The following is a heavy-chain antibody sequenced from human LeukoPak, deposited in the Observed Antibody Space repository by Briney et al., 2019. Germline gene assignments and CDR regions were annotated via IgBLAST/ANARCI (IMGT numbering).Heavy chain of an antibody. CDR3: ARADRYYYDSSGHYDY. J-gene: IGHJ4*02. CDR2: INHSGST. D-gene: IGHD3-22*01. V-gene: IGHV4-34*01. CDR1: GGSFSGYY. Sequence: SETLSLTCAVYGGSFSGYYWSWIRQPPGKGLEWIGDINHSGSTNYYPSLKNLVTISVDTSKNQFCLKLSSVTAADTAVYYCARADRYYYDSSGHYDYWGQGTLGTVSS.